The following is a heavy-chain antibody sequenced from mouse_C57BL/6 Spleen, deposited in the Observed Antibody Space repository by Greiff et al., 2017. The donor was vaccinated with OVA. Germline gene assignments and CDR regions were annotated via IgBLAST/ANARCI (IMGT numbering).Heavy chain of an antibody. CDR1: GYTFTSYW. D-gene: IGHD1-1*01. Sequence: QVQLQQPGAELVRPGTSVKLSCKASGYTFTSYWMHWVKQRPGQGLEWIGVIDPSDSYTNYNEKFKGKATLTVDTSSSTAYMQLSSLTSEDSAVYYWARPLSSVAATDWYFDVWGTGTTVTVSS. V-gene: IGHV1-59*01. J-gene: IGHJ1*03. CDR2: IDPSDSYT. CDR3: ARPLSSVAATDWYFDV.